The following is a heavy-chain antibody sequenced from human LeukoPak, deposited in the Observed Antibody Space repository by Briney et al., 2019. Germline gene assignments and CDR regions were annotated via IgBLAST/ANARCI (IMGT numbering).Heavy chain of an antibody. V-gene: IGHV1-2*02. CDR3: ARDRGIVPAATKRYNWFDP. D-gene: IGHD2-2*01. Sequence: GASVKVSCKASGYTFTGYYMHWVRQAPGQGLEWMGWINPNSGGTNYAQKFQGRVTMTRDTSISTAYMELSRLRSDDTAVYYCARDRGIVPAATKRYNWFDPWGQETLVTASS. CDR2: INPNSGGT. CDR1: GYTFTGYY. J-gene: IGHJ5*02.